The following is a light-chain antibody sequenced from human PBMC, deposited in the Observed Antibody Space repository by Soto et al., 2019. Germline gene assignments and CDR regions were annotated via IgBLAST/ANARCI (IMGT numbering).Light chain of an antibody. V-gene: IGLV2-14*01. CDR3: SSYTRTSTYV. Sequence: QSVLTQPASVSGSPGQSITISCTGTSSDVGAYNYVSWYQQHPGKAPKLMIYDVTNRPSGVSNRFSGSKPGNTASLTISGLQAEDEADYYCSSYTRTSTYVFGAGTKVTVL. J-gene: IGLJ1*01. CDR1: SSDVGAYNY. CDR2: DVT.